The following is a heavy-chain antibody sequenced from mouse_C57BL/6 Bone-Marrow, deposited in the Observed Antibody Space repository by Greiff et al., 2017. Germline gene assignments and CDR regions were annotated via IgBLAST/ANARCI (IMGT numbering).Heavy chain of an antibody. CDR2: IDPEDGET. CDR1: GFNIKDYY. Sequence: VQLKESGAELVKPGASVKLSCTASGFNIKDYYMHWVKQRTEQGLEWIGRIDPEDGETKYAPKFKGKATITADTSSNTAYLQLSSLTSEDTAVYYCAKGGTAQATLGAMDYWGQGTSVTVSS. J-gene: IGHJ4*01. D-gene: IGHD3-1*01. V-gene: IGHV14-2*01. CDR3: AKGGTAQATLGAMDY.